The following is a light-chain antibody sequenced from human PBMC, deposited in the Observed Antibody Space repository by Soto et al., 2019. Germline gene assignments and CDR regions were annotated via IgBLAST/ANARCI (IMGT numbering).Light chain of an antibody. CDR2: AAS. CDR1: QSVRSN. CDR3: QLNDTRPLT. V-gene: IGKV3-15*01. Sequence: EIVMTQSPATLSVSPGERATISCRASQSVRSNLAWYQQKPGQAPMLLIYAASTRDTGIPARFSGSGSGTEYTLTISSLQSEDFAVYYCQLNDTRPLTFGEGTKVEIK. J-gene: IGKJ4*01.